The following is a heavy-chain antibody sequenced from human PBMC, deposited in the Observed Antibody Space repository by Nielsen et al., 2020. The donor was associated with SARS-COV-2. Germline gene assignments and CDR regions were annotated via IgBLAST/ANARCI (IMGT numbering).Heavy chain of an antibody. Sequence: WIRQPPGKGLEWIGYIYYSGYTNYNPSLKSRVTISVDTSGKQFSLRLNSVTAADTAVYYCSRRWEDYGAFDYWGQGALVTVSS. CDR3: SRRWEDYGAFDY. J-gene: IGHJ4*02. CDR2: IYYSGYT. V-gene: IGHV4-59*12. D-gene: IGHD4-17*01.